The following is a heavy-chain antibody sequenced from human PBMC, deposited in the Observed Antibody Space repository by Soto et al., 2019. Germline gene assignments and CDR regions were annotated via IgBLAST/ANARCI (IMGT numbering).Heavy chain of an antibody. CDR1: GCTFSSYA. D-gene: IGHD5-18*01. Sequence: SVKVSCKASGCTFSSYAISWVRQAPGQGLEWMGGIIPIFGTANYAQKFQGRVTITADESTSTAYMELSSLRAEDTAVYYCARAMDTAMTSKDNWFDPWGQGTLVTVSS. CDR3: ARAMDTAMTSKDNWFDP. CDR2: IIPIFGTA. V-gene: IGHV1-69*13. J-gene: IGHJ5*02.